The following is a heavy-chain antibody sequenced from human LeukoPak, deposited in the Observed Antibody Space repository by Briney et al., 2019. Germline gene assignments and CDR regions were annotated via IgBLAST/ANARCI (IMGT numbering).Heavy chain of an antibody. D-gene: IGHD3-22*01. CDR2: IGGSGGTT. CDR1: GFTFSSYG. J-gene: IGHJ4*02. V-gene: IGHV3-23*01. CDR3: AKTNGYYSD. Sequence: GGSLRLSCAASGFTFSSYGMNWVCQAPGKGLEWVSGIGGSGGTTYYADSVKGRFTISRDNSKNSLSLQVSSLRAEDTAVYYCAKTNGYYSDWGQGTLVTVSS.